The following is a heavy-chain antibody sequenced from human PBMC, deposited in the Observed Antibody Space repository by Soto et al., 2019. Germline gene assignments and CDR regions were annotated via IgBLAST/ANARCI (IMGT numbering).Heavy chain of an antibody. D-gene: IGHD5-12*01. V-gene: IGHV1-69*04. CDR2: IIPILGIA. Sequence: GASVKVSCKASGGTFSSYTISWVRQAPGQGLEWMGRIIPILGIANYAQKFQGRVTITADKSTSTAYMELSSLRSEDTAVYYCARDLTGVASKKGYYYMDVWGKGTTDTVSS. CDR3: ARDLTGVASKKGYYYMDV. J-gene: IGHJ6*03. CDR1: GGTFSSYT.